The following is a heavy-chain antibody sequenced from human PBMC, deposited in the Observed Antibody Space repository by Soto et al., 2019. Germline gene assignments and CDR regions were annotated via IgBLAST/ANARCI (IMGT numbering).Heavy chain of an antibody. CDR3: ARAGCDGGSCYTLVGLRYGMDV. CDR2: ISYDGSNK. D-gene: IGHD2-15*01. Sequence: QVQLVESGGGVVQPGRSLRLSCAASGFTFSSYAMHWVRQAPGKGLEWVAVISYDGSNKYYADSVKGQFTISRDNSKNTLYLQMSSLRAEDTAVYYCARAGCDGGSCYTLVGLRYGMDVWGQGTTVTVSS. CDR1: GFTFSSYA. J-gene: IGHJ6*02. V-gene: IGHV3-30-3*01.